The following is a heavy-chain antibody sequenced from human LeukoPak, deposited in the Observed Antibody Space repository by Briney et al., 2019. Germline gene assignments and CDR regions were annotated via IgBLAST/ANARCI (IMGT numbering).Heavy chain of an antibody. CDR3: ARDMGTADDFWTDY. CDR1: GGSISSYY. D-gene: IGHD3/OR15-3a*01. V-gene: IGHV4-59*12. CDR2: IYYSGST. J-gene: IGHJ4*02. Sequence: PSETLSLTCTVSGGSISSYYWSWIRQPPGKGLEWIGYIYYSGSTNYNPSLKSRVTISVDTSKNQFSLKLSSVTAADTAVYYCARDMGTADDFWTDYWGQGTLVTVSS.